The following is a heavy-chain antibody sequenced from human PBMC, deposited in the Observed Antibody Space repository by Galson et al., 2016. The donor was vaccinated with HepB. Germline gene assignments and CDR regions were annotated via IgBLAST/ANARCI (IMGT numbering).Heavy chain of an antibody. D-gene: IGHD1/OR15-1a*01. CDR3: ASEPEQVTGTNHHWHGMDV. V-gene: IGHV1-69*13. J-gene: IGHJ6*02. CDR1: GGTFSNSA. Sequence: SVKVSCKASGGTFSNSAISWLRQAPGQGPEWMGGIIPLFGEPKYARDFQGRVTISADASKSTAYLEVISLTKEDTAVYYCASEPEQVTGTNHHWHGMDVWGQGTAVTVSS. CDR2: IIPLFGEP.